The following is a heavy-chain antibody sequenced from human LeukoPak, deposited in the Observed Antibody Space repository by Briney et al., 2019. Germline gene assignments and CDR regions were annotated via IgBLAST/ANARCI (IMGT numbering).Heavy chain of an antibody. D-gene: IGHD3-9*01. CDR1: GFTFRSFA. CDR2: ISSSSSYI. Sequence: GGSLRLSCAASGFTFRSFAMHWVRQAPGKGLEWVSSISSSSSYIYYADSVKGRFTISRDNAKNSLYLQMNSLRAEDTAVYYCARGSSGYYDILTGSDYWGQGTLVTVSS. V-gene: IGHV3-21*01. J-gene: IGHJ4*02. CDR3: ARGSSGYYDILTGSDY.